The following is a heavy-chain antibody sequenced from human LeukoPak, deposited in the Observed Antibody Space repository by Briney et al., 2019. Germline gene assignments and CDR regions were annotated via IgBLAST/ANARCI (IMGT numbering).Heavy chain of an antibody. Sequence: GGSLRLSCAASEFTFSSYAMNWVRQAPGKGLEWVSTISGNGGNTYYADSVKGRFTVSRDNSKNSLYLQMNSLRAEDTAVYYCAKDGSSSSFDYWGQGTLVTVSS. V-gene: IGHV3-23*01. J-gene: IGHJ4*02. CDR2: ISGNGGNT. CDR1: EFTFSSYA. CDR3: AKDGSSSSFDY. D-gene: IGHD6-6*01.